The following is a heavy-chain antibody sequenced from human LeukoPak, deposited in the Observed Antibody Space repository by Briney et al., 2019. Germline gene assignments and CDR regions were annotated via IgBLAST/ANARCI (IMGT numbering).Heavy chain of an antibody. J-gene: IGHJ4*02. D-gene: IGHD3-22*01. Sequence: GGSLRLSCAASGFTFSNYGMTWVRQAPGKGLEWVSAISGSGGSTYYADSVKGRFTISRDNSKNTLYLQMNSLRAEDTAVYYCAKEGPGRYYDSSGYYYFDYWGQGTLVTVSS. CDR1: GFTFSNYG. CDR3: AKEGPGRYYDSSGYYYFDY. V-gene: IGHV3-23*01. CDR2: ISGSGGST.